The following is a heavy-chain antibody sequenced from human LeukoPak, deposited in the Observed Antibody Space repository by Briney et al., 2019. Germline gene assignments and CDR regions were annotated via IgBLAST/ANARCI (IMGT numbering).Heavy chain of an antibody. CDR1: GFTVSSNY. Sequence: GGSLRLSCAASGFTVSSNYMSWVRQAPGKGLEWVSFISGTGLSTYYTDSVKGRFTISRDNSKNTLYLQMNSLRAEDSAVYYCAKLMRHMMEDVYDIWGLGTMVTISS. CDR2: ISGTGLST. V-gene: IGHV3-23*01. D-gene: IGHD3-16*01. CDR3: AKLMRHMMEDVYDI. J-gene: IGHJ3*02.